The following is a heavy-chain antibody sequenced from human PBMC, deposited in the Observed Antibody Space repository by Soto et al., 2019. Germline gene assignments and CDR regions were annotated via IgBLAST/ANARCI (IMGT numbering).Heavy chain of an antibody. Sequence: SETLSLTCTVSGDSMSSHYWSWIRQPPGKGLEWIGYIHYGGSTFYNPSLKSRVTISVDTSNNQFSLELTSVTAADTAVYYCAGDRKYYGSGSRYWYFDLWGRGTLVTVSS. D-gene: IGHD3-10*01. J-gene: IGHJ2*01. CDR2: IHYGGST. CDR1: GDSMSSHY. CDR3: AGDRKYYGSGSRYWYFDL. V-gene: IGHV4-59*11.